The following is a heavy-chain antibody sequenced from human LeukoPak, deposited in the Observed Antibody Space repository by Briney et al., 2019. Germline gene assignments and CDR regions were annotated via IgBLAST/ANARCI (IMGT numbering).Heavy chain of an antibody. J-gene: IGHJ3*02. CDR2: IYPGDSNT. D-gene: IGHD4-17*01. CDR1: GYSFTSYR. V-gene: IGHV5-51*01. CDR3: ARIYGDYARDAFDI. Sequence: GESLKISCKGSGYSFTSYRIGWGRQMPGKGLEWMGIIYPGDSNTRYSPSFQGQVTISADKSISTAYLQWSSLKASDTAMYYCARIYGDYARDAFDIWGQGTMVTISS.